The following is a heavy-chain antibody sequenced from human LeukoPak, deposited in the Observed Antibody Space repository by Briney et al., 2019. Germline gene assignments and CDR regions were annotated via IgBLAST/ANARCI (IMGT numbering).Heavy chain of an antibody. D-gene: IGHD2-2*01. CDR2: IYPSGNT. CDR3: ARWERNCSSTSCYGGQNWFDP. J-gene: IGHJ5*02. Sequence: SETLSLTCTVSGGSISSYYWSWIRQPAGKGLEWIGRIYPSGNTNFNPSLMSRVTMSIDTSKNQFSLKLSSVTAADTAVYYCARWERNCSSTSCYGGQNWFDPWGQGTLVTVSS. V-gene: IGHV4-4*07. CDR1: GGSISSYY.